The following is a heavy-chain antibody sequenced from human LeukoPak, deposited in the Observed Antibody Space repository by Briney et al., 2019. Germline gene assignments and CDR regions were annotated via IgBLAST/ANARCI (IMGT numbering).Heavy chain of an antibody. Sequence: SETLSLTCAVYGGSFSGYYWGWIRQPPGKGLEWIGEINHSGSTNYNPSLKSRVTISVDTSKNQFSLKLSSVTAADTAVYYCARGGLYSSSWSSLGANWFDPWGQGTLVTVSS. J-gene: IGHJ5*02. CDR1: GGSFSGYY. V-gene: IGHV4-34*01. D-gene: IGHD6-13*01. CDR2: INHSGST. CDR3: ARGGLYSSSWSSLGANWFDP.